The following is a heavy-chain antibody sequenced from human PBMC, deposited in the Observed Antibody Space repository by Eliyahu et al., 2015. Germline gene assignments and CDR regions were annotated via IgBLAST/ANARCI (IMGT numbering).Heavy chain of an antibody. Sequence: EVXLLESGXGLVXPGGSLRLSCTASGXTFNNXVMTWVXQAPGKGLEWVXTISGSGGSTFYADSVKGRFTISRDNSKNTVDLQMSSLRVDDTALYYCAGVRYGDYGDWGQGTLVTVSS. D-gene: IGHD4-17*01. CDR1: GXTFNNXV. J-gene: IGHJ4*02. CDR2: ISGSGGST. CDR3: AGVRYGDYGD. V-gene: IGHV3-23*01.